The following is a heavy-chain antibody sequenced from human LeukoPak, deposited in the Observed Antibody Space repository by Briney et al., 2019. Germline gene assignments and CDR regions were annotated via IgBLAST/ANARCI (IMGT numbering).Heavy chain of an antibody. J-gene: IGHJ3*02. V-gene: IGHV1-2*02. CDR1: GYIFADYY. CDR3: ARARGRGAFDI. Sequence: ASVKVSCKASGYIFADYYIHWVRQAPGQGLEWMGWINPNSGGTNYAQKFQGRVTMTRDTSISTAYMELSRLRSDDTAVYYCARARGRGAFDIWGQGTMVTVSS. D-gene: IGHD3-16*01. CDR2: INPNSGGT.